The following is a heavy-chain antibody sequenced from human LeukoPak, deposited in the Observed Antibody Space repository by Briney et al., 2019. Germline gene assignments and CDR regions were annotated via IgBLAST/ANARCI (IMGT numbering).Heavy chain of an antibody. CDR1: GYTFTSYD. CDR2: MNPNSGNT. J-gene: IGHJ4*02. D-gene: IGHD1-26*01. V-gene: IGHV1-8*03. Sequence: GASVKVSCKASGYTFTSYDINWVRQATGQGLEWMGWMNPNSGNTGYAQKFQGRVTITRNTSISTAYMELSILRSEDTAVYYCAINSGSYLFDYWGQGTLVTVSS. CDR3: AINSGSYLFDY.